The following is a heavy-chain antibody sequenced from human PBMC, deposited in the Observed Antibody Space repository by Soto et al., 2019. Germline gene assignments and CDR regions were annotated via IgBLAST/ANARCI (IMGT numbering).Heavy chain of an antibody. Sequence: EALVKVSCKASGYTFTGYYMHWVRQAPGQGLEWMGWINPNSGGTNYAQKFQGRVTVTRDTSVSTAYMELSRLRSDDTAVYYCARGAVVPAAIEPIHYYYFDYWGQGTLVTVSS. CDR1: GYTFTGYY. J-gene: IGHJ4*02. CDR2: INPNSGGT. CDR3: ARGAVVPAAIEPIHYYYFDY. V-gene: IGHV1-2*02. D-gene: IGHD2-2*02.